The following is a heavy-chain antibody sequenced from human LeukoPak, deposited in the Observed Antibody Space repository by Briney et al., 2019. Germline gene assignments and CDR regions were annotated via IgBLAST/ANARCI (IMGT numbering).Heavy chain of an antibody. Sequence: SGTLSLTCSVSGASIRSYYWSWIRQPPGKGLEWIGYIYTSGSTNHSPSLKGRVSLSMDTSKNHFSLTLSSVTAADTAVYYCAGPGAGDLDYWGQGSLVTVSS. CDR2: IYTSGST. J-gene: IGHJ4*02. D-gene: IGHD3-10*01. CDR1: GASIRSYY. CDR3: AGPGAGDLDY. V-gene: IGHV4-4*09.